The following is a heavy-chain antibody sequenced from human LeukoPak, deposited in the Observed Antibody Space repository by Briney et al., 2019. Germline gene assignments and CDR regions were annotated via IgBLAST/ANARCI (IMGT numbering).Heavy chain of an antibody. D-gene: IGHD6-13*01. V-gene: IGHV4-34*01. CDR3: ARGPGFAAGMGETQSWFDP. Sequence: SETLSLTCAVYGGSLSGYYWSWNRQPPGEGLEWIGEINPRGSTNYNPSLKSRVTISVDTSKNQFSLKLSSVTAADTAVYYCARGPGFAAGMGETQSWFDPWGQGTLVTVSS. CDR2: INPRGST. J-gene: IGHJ5*02. CDR1: GGSLSGYY.